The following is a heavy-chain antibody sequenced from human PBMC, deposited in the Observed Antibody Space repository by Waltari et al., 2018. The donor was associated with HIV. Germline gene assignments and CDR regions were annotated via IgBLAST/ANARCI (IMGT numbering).Heavy chain of an antibody. CDR3: ARDQDYYDSSGYTSYAFDI. CDR1: ASSISRNYY. V-gene: IGHV4-38-2*02. CDR2: MYRSGTT. D-gene: IGHD3-22*01. J-gene: IGHJ3*02. Sequence: QVLLQESGPRLVKSSETMSLTCTVSASSISRNYYWCWIRQSPGKGLEWIGSMYRSGTTYYNPAFNTRVTISVNMSKNQYFLKLSSLTAADTAVYYCARDQDYYDSSGYTSYAFDIWGRGTMIIVSS.